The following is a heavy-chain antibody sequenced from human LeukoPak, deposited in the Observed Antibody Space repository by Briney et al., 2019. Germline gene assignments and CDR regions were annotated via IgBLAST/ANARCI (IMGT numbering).Heavy chain of an antibody. Sequence: KPGSSVKVSCKASGGTFSSYAISWVRQAPGQGLEWMGRIIPIFGTANYVQKFQGRVTITTDESTSTAYMELSSLRSEDTAVYYCARDTYDFWSGYLGWFDPWGQGTLVTVSS. CDR3: ARDTYDFWSGYLGWFDP. D-gene: IGHD3-3*01. V-gene: IGHV1-69*05. CDR2: IIPIFGTA. J-gene: IGHJ5*02. CDR1: GGTFSSYA.